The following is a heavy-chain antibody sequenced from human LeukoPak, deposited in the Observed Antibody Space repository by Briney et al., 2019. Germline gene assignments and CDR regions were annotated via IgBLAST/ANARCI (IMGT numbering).Heavy chain of an antibody. J-gene: IGHJ4*02. CDR2: INPNSGGT. Sequence: ASVRVSCKASGYTFTGYYMHWVRQAPGQGLEWMGWINPNSGGTNYAQKFQGRVTMTRDTSISTAYMEVSRLTSDDTAVFYCAREGSGYPYWGQGTLVTVSS. CDR1: GYTFTGYY. D-gene: IGHD5-12*01. CDR3: AREGSGYPY. V-gene: IGHV1-2*02.